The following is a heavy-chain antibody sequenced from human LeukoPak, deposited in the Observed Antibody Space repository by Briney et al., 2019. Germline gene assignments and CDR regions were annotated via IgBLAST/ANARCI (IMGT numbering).Heavy chain of an antibody. CDR3: TTGELAVAGTD. D-gene: IGHD6-19*01. CDR2: IKTKTDGGTT. Sequence: PGGSLRLSCAASGFTFSNAWMSWVRQAPGKGLEWVGRIKTKTDGGTTDYAAPVKGRFTISRDDSKNTLYLQMNSLKTEDTAVYYCTTGELAVAGTDWGQGTLVTVSS. CDR1: GFTFSNAW. J-gene: IGHJ4*02. V-gene: IGHV3-15*01.